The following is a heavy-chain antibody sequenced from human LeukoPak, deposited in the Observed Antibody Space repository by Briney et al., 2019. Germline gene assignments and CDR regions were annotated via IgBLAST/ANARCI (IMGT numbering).Heavy chain of an antibody. Sequence: GRSLRLSCAASGFTFSSYGMHWVRQAPGKGLEWVAVIWYDGSNKYYADSVKGRFTISRDNSKNTLYLQMNSLRAKDTAVYYCAKLSYDSSGREAFDIWGQGTMVTVSS. D-gene: IGHD3-22*01. CDR3: AKLSYDSSGREAFDI. CDR2: IWYDGSNK. CDR1: GFTFSSYG. J-gene: IGHJ3*02. V-gene: IGHV3-33*06.